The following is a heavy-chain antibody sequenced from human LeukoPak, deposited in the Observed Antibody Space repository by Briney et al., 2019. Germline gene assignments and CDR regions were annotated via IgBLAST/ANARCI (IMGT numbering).Heavy chain of an antibody. CDR3: ARDTIAAVQ. J-gene: IGHJ4*02. CDR1: GFTFSSYW. CDR2: INSDGSST. D-gene: IGHD6-13*01. V-gene: IGHV3-74*01. Sequence: GGSLRLSCAASGFTFSSYWMYWVRQAPGKGLVWVSHINSDGSSTNYADSVKGRFTISRDNARNTLYLQMNSLRAEDTAVYYCARDTIAAVQWGQGTLVTVSS.